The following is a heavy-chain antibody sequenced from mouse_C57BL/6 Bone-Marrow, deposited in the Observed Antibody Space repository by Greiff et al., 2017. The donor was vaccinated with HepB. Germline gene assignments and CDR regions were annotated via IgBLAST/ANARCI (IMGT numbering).Heavy chain of an antibody. CDR2: IRSKSSNYAT. CDR3: VGTANWSYAMDY. D-gene: IGHD4-1*01. CDR1: GFTFNTYA. Sequence: EVQLVESGGGLVQPKGSLKLSCAASGFTFNTYAMHWVRQAPGKGMEWVARIRSKSSNYATYYADSVKDRFTISRDDSQSMLYLQMNNLKTEDTAMYYCVGTANWSYAMDYWGQGTSVTVSS. J-gene: IGHJ4*01. V-gene: IGHV10-3*01.